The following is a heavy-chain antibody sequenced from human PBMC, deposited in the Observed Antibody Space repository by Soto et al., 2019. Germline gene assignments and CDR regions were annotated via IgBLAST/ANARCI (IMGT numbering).Heavy chain of an antibody. CDR1: GGSTSSSSYY. J-gene: IGHJ5*02. CDR3: ARRGVGRVIDP. V-gene: IGHV4-39*01. Sequence: QLQLQESGPGLVKPSETLSLTCTVSGGSTSSSSYYWGWFRQPPGKGLEWIGSISYTGSTQYNPSLKSRVTISMDTSKNQFSLKLSSVTAADTAVYYCARRGVGRVIDPWGQGTQVTVSS. CDR2: ISYTGST. D-gene: IGHD3-10*01.